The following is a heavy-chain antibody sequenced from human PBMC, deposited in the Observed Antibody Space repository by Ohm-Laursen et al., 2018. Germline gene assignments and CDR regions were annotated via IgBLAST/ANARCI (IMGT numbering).Heavy chain of an antibody. D-gene: IGHD6-19*01. CDR1: GGTFSNYA. CDR2: IIPIFGTT. J-gene: IGHJ4*02. CDR3: ASKGIDIAVVNMALTY. Sequence: GSSAKVSCKSSGGTFSNYAINWVRQVPGQGLEWMGGIIPIFGTTNYAQKFQGRVTLTADEFMSTAYMELSSLRSDDTAVYYCASKGIDIAVVNMALTYWGQGTLVTVSS. V-gene: IGHV1-69*01.